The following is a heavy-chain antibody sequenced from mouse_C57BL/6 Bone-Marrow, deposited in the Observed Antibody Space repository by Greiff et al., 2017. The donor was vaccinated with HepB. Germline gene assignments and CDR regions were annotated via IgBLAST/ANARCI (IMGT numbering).Heavy chain of an antibody. Sequence: EVKLMESGGGLVKPGGSLKLSCAASGFTFSDYGMHWVRQAPEKGLEWVAYISSGSSTIYYADTVKGRFTISRDNAKNTLFLQMTSLRSEDTAMYYCARRNYYGSSYGLAYWGQGTLVTVSA. V-gene: IGHV5-17*01. CDR3: ARRNYYGSSYGLAY. CDR2: ISSGSSTI. D-gene: IGHD1-1*01. CDR1: GFTFSDYG. J-gene: IGHJ3*01.